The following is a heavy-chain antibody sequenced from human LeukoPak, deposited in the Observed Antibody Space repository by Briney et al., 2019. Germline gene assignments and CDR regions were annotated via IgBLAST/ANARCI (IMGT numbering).Heavy chain of an antibody. CDR3: ARRYFDL. CDR1: GFTFSRYW. CDR2: IKTGGSDT. V-gene: IGHV3-74*01. J-gene: IGHJ2*01. Sequence: GGSLRLSCAASGFTFSRYWMNWVRQAPGKGLVWVSRIKTGGSDTAYADSVKGRFTISRDNAKNTLYLQMNSLRPEDTAVYYCARRYFDLWGRGTLVTGSS.